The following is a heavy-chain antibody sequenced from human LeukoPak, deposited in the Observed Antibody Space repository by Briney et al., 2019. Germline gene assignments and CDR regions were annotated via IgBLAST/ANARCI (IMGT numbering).Heavy chain of an antibody. CDR3: ARDTGGQLWSKGDFDY. J-gene: IGHJ4*02. V-gene: IGHV3-33*01. Sequence: TGRSLRLSCAASGFTFSSYGMHWVRQAPGKGLEWVAVIWYDGSNKYYADSVKGRFTISRYSSKNTLYLQMNSLRAEDTAVYYCARDTGGQLWSKGDFDYWGQGTLVTVSS. CDR2: IWYDGSNK. CDR1: GFTFSSYG. D-gene: IGHD5-18*01.